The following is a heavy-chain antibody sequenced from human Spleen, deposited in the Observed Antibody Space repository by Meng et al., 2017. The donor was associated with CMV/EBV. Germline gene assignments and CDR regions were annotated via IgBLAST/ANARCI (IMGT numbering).Heavy chain of an antibody. V-gene: IGHV1-2*02. CDR1: GYTFTGYY. CDR2: INPNSDGT. Sequence: KASGYTFTGYYMHWVRQAPGQGLEWMGWINPNSDGTNYAQEFQGRVTLTRDTSLSTAYMELSRLRSDDTAVYYCAGAVLRFLDGLDCWGQGTLVTVSS. D-gene: IGHD3/OR15-3a*01. CDR3: AGAVLRFLDGLDC. J-gene: IGHJ4*02.